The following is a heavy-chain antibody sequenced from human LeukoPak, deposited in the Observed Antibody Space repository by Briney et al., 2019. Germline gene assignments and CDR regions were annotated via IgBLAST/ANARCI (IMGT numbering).Heavy chain of an antibody. Sequence: PGGSLRLSCAASGFSFSNYGMHWVRQAPGKGLEWVAYILHDGSYKHYADSVKGRFTISRDNSKSSQYLQMDSLGVDDTAVYYCAKWDYDFWSGYPDYWGQGTLVTVSS. V-gene: IGHV3-30*02. CDR1: GFSFSNYG. D-gene: IGHD3-3*01. CDR2: ILHDGSYK. CDR3: AKWDYDFWSGYPDY. J-gene: IGHJ4*02.